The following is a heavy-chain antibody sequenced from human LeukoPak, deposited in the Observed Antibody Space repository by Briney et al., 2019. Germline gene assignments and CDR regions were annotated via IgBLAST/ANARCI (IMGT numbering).Heavy chain of an antibody. Sequence: PGGSLRLSCAASGFTFSSYSMNWVRQAPGKGPEWVSYISSGGLTVYYADSVKGRFTISRDNAKNSLYLQTNSLRDEDTAVYFCARIYYGSGSYRYFDLWGRGTLVTVSS. V-gene: IGHV3-48*02. CDR3: ARIYYGSGSYRYFDL. J-gene: IGHJ2*01. CDR2: ISSGGLTV. D-gene: IGHD3-10*01. CDR1: GFTFSSYS.